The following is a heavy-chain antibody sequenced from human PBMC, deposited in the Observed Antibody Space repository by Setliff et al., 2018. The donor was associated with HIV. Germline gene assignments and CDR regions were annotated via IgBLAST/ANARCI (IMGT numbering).Heavy chain of an antibody. CDR1: GGSLTNYY. Sequence: SETLSLTCAVYGGSLTNYYWSWIRQSPGKGLEWIGEITDDGTATYTSSLKSRVTISLDTSKKQLSLKVTSVTAADTAIYYCARSYCGGGPCFRGLDLWGQGTTVTVSS. D-gene: IGHD2-21*01. CDR3: ARSYCGGGPCFRGLDL. J-gene: IGHJ6*02. CDR2: ITDDGTA. V-gene: IGHV4-34*01.